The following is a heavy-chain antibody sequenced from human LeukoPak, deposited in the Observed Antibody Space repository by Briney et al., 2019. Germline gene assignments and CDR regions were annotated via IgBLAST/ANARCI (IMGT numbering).Heavy chain of an antibody. J-gene: IGHJ4*02. CDR2: IYYSGST. CDR3: ARDFLDTAMNNYYDY. D-gene: IGHD5-18*01. CDR1: GGSISSGGYY. Sequence: SETLSLTCTVSGGSISSGGYYWSWIRQHPGKGLEWIGYIYYSGSTYYNPSLKSRVTISVDTSKNQFSLKLSSVTAADTAVYYCARDFLDTAMNNYYDYWGQGTLVTVSS. V-gene: IGHV4-31*03.